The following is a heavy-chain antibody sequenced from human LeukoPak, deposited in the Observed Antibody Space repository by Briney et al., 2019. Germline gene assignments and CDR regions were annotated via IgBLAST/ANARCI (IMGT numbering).Heavy chain of an antibody. CDR1: GGSISSYY. CDR2: IYYSGST. CDR3: ALVRVAYYYMDV. J-gene: IGHJ6*03. D-gene: IGHD2-21*01. Sequence: SETLSLTCTVSGGSISSYYWSWIRRPPGKGLEWIGYIYYSGSTNYNPSLKSRVTISVDTSKNQFSLKLSSVTAADTAVYYCALVRVAYYYMDVWGKGTTVTVSS. V-gene: IGHV4-59*01.